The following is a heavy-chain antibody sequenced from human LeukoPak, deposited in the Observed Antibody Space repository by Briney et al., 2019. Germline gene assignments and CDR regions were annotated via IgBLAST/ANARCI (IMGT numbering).Heavy chain of an antibody. CDR3: ATDLVYYDSSAPDRNFDY. CDR2: FDPEDGET. CDR1: GYTLTELS. D-gene: IGHD3-22*01. Sequence: ASVKVSCKVSGYTLTELSMHWVRQAPGKGLEWMGGFDPEDGETIYAQKFQGRVTMTEDTSTDTAYMELSSLRSEDTAVYYCATDLVYYDSSAPDRNFDYWGQGTLVTVSS. V-gene: IGHV1-24*01. J-gene: IGHJ4*02.